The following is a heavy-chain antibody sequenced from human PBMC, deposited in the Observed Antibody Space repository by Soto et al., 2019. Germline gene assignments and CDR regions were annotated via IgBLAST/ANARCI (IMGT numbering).Heavy chain of an antibody. CDR1: GGSVRDYH. CDR3: ARRWQQLSWFDV. D-gene: IGHD1-1*01. CDR2: VYDSGPVTT. Sequence: QVRLQESGPGLVKPSETLSLTCTVSGGSVRDYHWSWIRQSPGKGLEWIGYVYDSGPVTTSYNPSVKSRVTISVDPSKNEVSLKMTSVTAADTAVYYCARRWQQLSWFDVWGQGTLVTVSS. J-gene: IGHJ5*02. V-gene: IGHV4-59*02.